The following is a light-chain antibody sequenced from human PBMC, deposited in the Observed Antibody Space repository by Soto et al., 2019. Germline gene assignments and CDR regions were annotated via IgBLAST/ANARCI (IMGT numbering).Light chain of an antibody. J-gene: IGKJ4*01. Sequence: EIVLTQSPATLSLSPGERATLSCRASQSVSSYLAWYQQKPGQAPRLLIYDASNRATGIPARFSGSGSGTDFTLTITSLEPEGLAVYSCQQRRNWQLTFGGGTKVEIK. CDR2: DAS. V-gene: IGKV3-11*01. CDR1: QSVSSY. CDR3: QQRRNWQLT.